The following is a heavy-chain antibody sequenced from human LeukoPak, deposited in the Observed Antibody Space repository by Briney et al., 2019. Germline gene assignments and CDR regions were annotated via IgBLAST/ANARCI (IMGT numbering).Heavy chain of an antibody. CDR3: VRYSGYVKAGDY. D-gene: IGHD5-12*01. CDR1: GYTLTSYG. Sequence: WASVKVSCKASGYTLTSYGISWVRQAPGQGLEWMGWISAYNGNTNYAQKLQGRVTMTTDTSTSTAYMELRSLRSDDTAVYYCVRYSGYVKAGDYWGQGTLVTVSP. CDR2: ISAYNGNT. V-gene: IGHV1-18*01. J-gene: IGHJ4*02.